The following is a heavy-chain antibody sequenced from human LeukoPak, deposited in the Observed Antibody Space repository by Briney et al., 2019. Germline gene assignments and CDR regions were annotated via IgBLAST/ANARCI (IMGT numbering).Heavy chain of an antibody. J-gene: IGHJ4*02. Sequence: SETLSLTCTVSGGSISSRSYYWGWIRQPPGKGLEWIGSMYYSGSTYYNPSLKSRVTMSVDTSKNHFSLKLSSVTAADTAVYYCAREGYYDILTGYRNQYYFDYWGQGTLVTVSS. CDR3: AREGYYDILTGYRNQYYFDY. V-gene: IGHV4-39*07. CDR1: GGSISSRSYY. CDR2: MYYSGST. D-gene: IGHD3-9*01.